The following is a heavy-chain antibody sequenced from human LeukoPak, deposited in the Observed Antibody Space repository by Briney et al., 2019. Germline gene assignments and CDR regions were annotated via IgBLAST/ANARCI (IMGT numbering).Heavy chain of an antibody. D-gene: IGHD5-18*01. CDR3: ARVGSPVDTGRNWFDP. CDR2: INHSGST. V-gene: IGHV4-34*01. CDR1: GGPFSGYY. J-gene: IGHJ5*02. Sequence: KPSETLSLTCAVYGGPFSGYYWSWIRQPPGKGLEWIGEINHSGSTNYNPSLKSRVTISVDTSKNQFSLKLSSVTAADTAVYYCARVGSPVDTGRNWFDPWGQGTLVTVSS.